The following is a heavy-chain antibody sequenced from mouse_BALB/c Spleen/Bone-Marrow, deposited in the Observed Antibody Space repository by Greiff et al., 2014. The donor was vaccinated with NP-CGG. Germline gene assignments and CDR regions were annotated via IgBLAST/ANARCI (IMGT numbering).Heavy chain of an antibody. CDR2: INPCNGRT. CDR1: GYTFTNYW. V-gene: IGHV1S81*02. CDR3: AARLSHLAMDY. J-gene: IGHJ4*01. D-gene: IGHD2-2*01. Sequence: VQLQQSGAELVKPGASLKLSCKASGYTFTNYWIHWVKQRPGQGLEWIGEINPCNGRTNYNEKFKTKATLTVDKSSSTAYTQLSSLTSEDSAVNYCAARLSHLAMDYWGQGTSVTVSS.